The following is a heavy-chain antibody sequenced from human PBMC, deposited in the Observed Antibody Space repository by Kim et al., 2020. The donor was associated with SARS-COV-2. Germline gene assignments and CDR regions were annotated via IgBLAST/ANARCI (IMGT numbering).Heavy chain of an antibody. J-gene: IGHJ5*02. D-gene: IGHD3-10*01. Sequence: GGSLRLSCESSGFTFSSYAMSWVRQVPGEGLEWVAGISGSGGSTYYGDSVKGRSTIFRDNSKNTLYLQMDTLRAEDTAVYYCAKDRSYASGSYCYDLWGQGTLVTVSS. CDR2: ISGSGGST. CDR3: AKDRSYASGSYCYDL. CDR1: GFTFSSYA. V-gene: IGHV3-23*01.